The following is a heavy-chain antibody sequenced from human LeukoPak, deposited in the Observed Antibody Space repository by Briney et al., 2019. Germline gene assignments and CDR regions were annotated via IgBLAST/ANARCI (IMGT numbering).Heavy chain of an antibody. CDR2: MYTSGST. CDR3: AKSNGYGLIDY. Sequence: SQTLSLTCTVSGGSISSGSYYWSWIRQPAGQGLEYIGRMYTSGSTNYNPSLKSRVTISVDTSKNQFSLKLSSVTAADTAMYYCAKSNGYGLIDYWGQGTLVTVSS. D-gene: IGHD5-12*01. V-gene: IGHV4-61*02. J-gene: IGHJ4*02. CDR1: GGSISSGSYY.